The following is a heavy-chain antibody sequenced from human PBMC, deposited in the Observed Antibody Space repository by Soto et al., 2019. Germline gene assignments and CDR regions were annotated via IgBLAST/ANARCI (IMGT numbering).Heavy chain of an antibody. J-gene: IGHJ6*02. CDR2: IYYSGST. CDR3: ASHIYTIFGLVPLYYYGMDV. CDR1: GGSISSSSYY. Sequence: SETLSLTCTVSGGSISSSSYYWGWIRQPPGKGLEWIGSIYYSGSTCYNPSLKSRVTISVDTSKNQFSLKLSSVTAADTAVYYCASHIYTIFGLVPLYYYGMDVWGQGTTVTVSS. D-gene: IGHD3-3*01. V-gene: IGHV4-39*01.